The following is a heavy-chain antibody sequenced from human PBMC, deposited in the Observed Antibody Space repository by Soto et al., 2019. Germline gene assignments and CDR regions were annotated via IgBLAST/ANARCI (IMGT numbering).Heavy chain of an antibody. CDR3: ARELEHSIVGATGHDY. Sequence: GGSLRLSCAASGFTFSSYAMHWVRQAPGKGLEWVAVISYDGSNKYYADSVKGRFTISRDNSKNTLYLQMNSLGAEDTAVYYCARELEHSIVGATGHDYWGQGTLVTVSS. CDR1: GFTFSSYA. J-gene: IGHJ4*02. V-gene: IGHV3-30-3*01. CDR2: ISYDGSNK. D-gene: IGHD1-26*01.